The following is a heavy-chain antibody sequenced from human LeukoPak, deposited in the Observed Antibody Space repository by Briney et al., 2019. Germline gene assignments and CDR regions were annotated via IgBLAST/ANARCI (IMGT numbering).Heavy chain of an antibody. CDR1: GGSISSSSYY. D-gene: IGHD5-24*01. Sequence: SEALSLTCTVSGGSISSSSYYWGWIRQPPGKGLEWIGSIYYSGSTYYNPSLKSRVTISVDTSKNQFSLKLSSVTAADTAVYYCARHSNGDGYNFLGYYGMDVWGQGTTVTVSS. CDR3: ARHSNGDGYNFLGYYGMDV. V-gene: IGHV4-39*01. J-gene: IGHJ6*02. CDR2: IYYSGST.